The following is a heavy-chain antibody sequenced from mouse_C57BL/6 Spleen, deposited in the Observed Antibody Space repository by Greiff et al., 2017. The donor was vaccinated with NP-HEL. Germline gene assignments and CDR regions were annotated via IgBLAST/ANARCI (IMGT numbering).Heavy chain of an antibody. CDR3: ARDITTVVALDY. CDR1: GFTFSDYG. Sequence: DVQLVESGGGLVKPGGSLKLSCAASGFTFSDYGMHWVRQAPEKGLEWVAYISSGSSTIYYADTVKGRFTISRDNAKNTLFLQMTSLRSEDTAMYYCARDITTVVALDYWGQGTTLTVSS. CDR2: ISSGSSTI. D-gene: IGHD1-1*01. J-gene: IGHJ2*01. V-gene: IGHV5-17*01.